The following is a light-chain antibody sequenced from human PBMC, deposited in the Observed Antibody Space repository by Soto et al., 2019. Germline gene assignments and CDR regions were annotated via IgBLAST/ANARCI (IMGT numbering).Light chain of an antibody. Sequence: EIVLTQSPATLSLSLGERATLSCRASQSVISYLAWYQQKPGQAPRLLIYDASNRATGIPARFSGSGSGTDFTLTISSLETEDFAGYYCQQRSNWPWTFGQGTKVEIK. CDR2: DAS. J-gene: IGKJ1*01. CDR1: QSVISY. CDR3: QQRSNWPWT. V-gene: IGKV3-11*01.